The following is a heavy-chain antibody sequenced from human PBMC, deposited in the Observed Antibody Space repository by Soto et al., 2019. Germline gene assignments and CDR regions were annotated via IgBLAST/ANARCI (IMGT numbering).Heavy chain of an antibody. CDR1: GGSISSYY. V-gene: IGHV4-59*01. Sequence: SETLSLTCTISGGSISSYYLSWIRQPPGKGLEWIGYIYYSGSTNYNPSLKSRVTISVDTSKNQFSLKLSSVTAADTAVYYCARVPAAAPYYYGMDVWGQGTTVTVYS. J-gene: IGHJ6*02. CDR2: IYYSGST. D-gene: IGHD6-13*01. CDR3: ARVPAAAPYYYGMDV.